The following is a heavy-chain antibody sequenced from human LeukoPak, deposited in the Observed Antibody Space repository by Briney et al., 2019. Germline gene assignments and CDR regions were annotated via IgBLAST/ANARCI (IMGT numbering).Heavy chain of an antibody. CDR1: GYTFTSYY. CDR3: AREMGSTVTTYYFGY. D-gene: IGHD4-17*01. CDR2: INPSGGST. Sequence: WASVKVSCKASGYTFTSYYMHWVRQAPGQGLEWMGIINPSGGSTSYAQKFQGRVTMTRDTSTSTVYMELSSLRSEDTAVYYCAREMGSTVTTYYFGYWGQGTLVIVSS. J-gene: IGHJ4*02. V-gene: IGHV1-46*01.